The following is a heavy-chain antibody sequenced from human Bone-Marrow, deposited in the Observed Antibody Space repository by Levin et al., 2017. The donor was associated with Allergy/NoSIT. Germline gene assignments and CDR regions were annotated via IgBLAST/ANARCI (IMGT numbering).Heavy chain of an antibody. CDR3: ARVHSSGWDA. J-gene: IGHJ4*02. Sequence: AASVKVSCKASGYTFSDFYLYWVRQAPGQGLEWMGRINPNSGGTNYAQKFQGRVTMTRDTSISTAYMELTRLKSDDTAVYFCARVHSSGWDAWGQGTLVTVSS. CDR2: INPNSGGT. CDR1: GYTFSDFY. V-gene: IGHV1-2*06. D-gene: IGHD6-19*01.